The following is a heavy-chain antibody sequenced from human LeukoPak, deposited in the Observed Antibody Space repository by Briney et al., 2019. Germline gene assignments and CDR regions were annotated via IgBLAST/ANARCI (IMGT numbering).Heavy chain of an antibody. J-gene: IGHJ3*02. CDR1: GFTVSSNY. V-gene: IGHV3-66*01. Sequence: GGSLRLSCAASGFTVSSNYMSWVRQAPGKGLEWVSVIYSGGSTYYADSVKGRFTISRDNSKNTLYLQMNSLRAEDTAVYYCAKEGTIFGVVPDAFDIWGQGTMVTVSS. D-gene: IGHD3-3*01. CDR3: AKEGTIFGVVPDAFDI. CDR2: IYSGGST.